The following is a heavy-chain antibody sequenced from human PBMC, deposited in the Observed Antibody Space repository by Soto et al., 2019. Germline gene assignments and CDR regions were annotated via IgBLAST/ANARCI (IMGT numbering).Heavy chain of an antibody. V-gene: IGHV1-18*01. J-gene: IGHJ5*02. CDR1: GYTFTSYG. D-gene: IGHD2-2*01. Sequence: ASVKVSCKASGYTFTSYGISWVRQAPGQGLEWMGWISAYNGNTNYAQKLQGRVTMTTDTSTSTAYMELRSLRSDDTAVYYCARDHDIVVVPAATWTRVNWFDPWGQGTLVTVSS. CDR3: ARDHDIVVVPAATWTRVNWFDP. CDR2: ISAYNGNT.